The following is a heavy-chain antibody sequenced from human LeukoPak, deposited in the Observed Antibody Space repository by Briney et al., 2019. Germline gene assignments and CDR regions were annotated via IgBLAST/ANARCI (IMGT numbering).Heavy chain of an antibody. J-gene: IGHJ6*02. D-gene: IGHD1-26*01. Sequence: GGSLTLSCAASGFAFQAFDMHWVRQAPGKGLEWVSLINSVGTKTYYADSVRGRFTVSRDNSKNSLYLQMNSLRTEDTALCYCATWAFYHGLDVWGQGSTVTIS. V-gene: IGHV3-43*02. CDR2: INSVGTKT. CDR1: GFAFQAFD. CDR3: ATWAFYHGLDV.